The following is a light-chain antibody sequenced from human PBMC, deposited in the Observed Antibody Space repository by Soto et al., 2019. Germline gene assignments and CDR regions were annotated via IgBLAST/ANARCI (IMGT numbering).Light chain of an antibody. CDR2: SNH. Sequence: QSVLTQPPSASGTPGQRVTISCSGRSSNIGSNSVYWYQQLPGTAPKLLIYSNHQRPSGVPDRFSGSKSGTSASLAISGLRSEDEANYYCAAWDDSPSGVVFGGGTKVTVL. V-gene: IGLV1-47*02. J-gene: IGLJ2*01. CDR3: AAWDDSPSGVV. CDR1: SSNIGSNS.